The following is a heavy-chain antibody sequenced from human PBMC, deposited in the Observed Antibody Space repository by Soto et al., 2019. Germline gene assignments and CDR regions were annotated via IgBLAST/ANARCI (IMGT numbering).Heavy chain of an antibody. D-gene: IGHD2-2*01. J-gene: IGHJ4*02. V-gene: IGHV1-18*01. Sequence: HVQLVQSGGELKKPGASVKVSCNTSGYTFNTFFITWVRQAPGQGLEWMGWISPHNGNTNYAETFQGRVTMTTDTITKTAYMELRNLRFDDTAVYYCARDTSNSFDYWGQGTLGTVSS. CDR2: ISPHNGNT. CDR1: GYTFNTFF. CDR3: ARDTSNSFDY.